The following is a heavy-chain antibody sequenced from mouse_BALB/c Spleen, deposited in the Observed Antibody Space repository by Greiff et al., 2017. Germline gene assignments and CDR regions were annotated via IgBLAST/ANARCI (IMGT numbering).Heavy chain of an antibody. Sequence: EVQLVESGGGLVKPGGSLKLSCAASGFTFSDYYMYWVRQTPEKRLEWVATISDGGSYTYYPDSVKGRFTISRDNAKNNLYLQMSSLKSEDTAMYYCARGGDYYGSSYWFAYWGQGTLVTVSA. CDR1: GFTFSDYY. J-gene: IGHJ3*01. V-gene: IGHV5-4*02. CDR3: ARGGDYYGSSYWFAY. D-gene: IGHD1-1*01. CDR2: ISDGGSYT.